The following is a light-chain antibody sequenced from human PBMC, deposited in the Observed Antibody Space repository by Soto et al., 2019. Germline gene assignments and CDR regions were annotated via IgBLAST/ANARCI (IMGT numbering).Light chain of an antibody. CDR1: QSVSSNY. Sequence: EIVMTQSPGTLSLSPGETATLSCRASQSVSSNYVAWFHQKPGQAPRLLIYGASSRATGIPDRLSGSGSGTDFTLTISRMEPEDFAVYYCQQYGSSGTFGQGTKVDIK. J-gene: IGKJ1*01. V-gene: IGKV3-20*01. CDR2: GAS. CDR3: QQYGSSGT.